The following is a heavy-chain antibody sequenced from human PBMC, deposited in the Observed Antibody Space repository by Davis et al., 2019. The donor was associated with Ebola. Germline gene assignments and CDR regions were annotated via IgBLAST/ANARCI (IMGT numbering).Heavy chain of an antibody. CDR2: ISYDGSNK. CDR3: ARPYYDFWSGSVDP. V-gene: IGHV3-30-3*01. J-gene: IGHJ5*02. CDR1: GFTFSSYA. D-gene: IGHD3-3*01. Sequence: PGGSLRLSCAASGFTFSSYAMHWVRQAPGKGLEWVAVISYDGSNKYYADSVKGRFTISRDNSKNTLYLQMNSLRAEDTAVYYCARPYYDFWSGSVDPWGQGTLVTVSS.